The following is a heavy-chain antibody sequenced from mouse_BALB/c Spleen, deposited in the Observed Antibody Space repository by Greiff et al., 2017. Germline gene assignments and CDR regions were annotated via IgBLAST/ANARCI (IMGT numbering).Heavy chain of an antibody. CDR2: IDPSDSET. J-gene: IGHJ4*01. D-gene: IGHD1-1*01. CDR3: ASYYGSSYDYAMDY. Sequence: VQRVESGPQLVRPGASVKISCKASGYSFTSYWMHWVKQRPGQGLEWIGMIDPSDSETRLNQKFKDKATLTVDKSSSTAYMQLSSPTSEDSAVYYCASYYGSSYDYAMDYWGQGTSVTVSS. CDR1: GYSFTSYW. V-gene: IGHV1S126*01.